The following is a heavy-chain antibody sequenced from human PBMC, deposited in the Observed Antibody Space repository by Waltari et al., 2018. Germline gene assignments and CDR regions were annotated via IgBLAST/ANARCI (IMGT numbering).Heavy chain of an antibody. CDR3: AKDAFGNTYLDF. CDR1: GFTFRNFG. V-gene: IGHV3-30*02. Sequence: QVNLVESGGGVVQPGGSLILSCTTSGFTFRNFGMHWVRQAPGKGLEWVALMWFDGSDKCYADSVRGRFTISRDNSARTLYLDMDSLRLDDTAMYYCAKDAFGNTYLDFWGQGTLVTVSS. D-gene: IGHD2-2*02. J-gene: IGHJ4*02. CDR2: MWFDGSDK.